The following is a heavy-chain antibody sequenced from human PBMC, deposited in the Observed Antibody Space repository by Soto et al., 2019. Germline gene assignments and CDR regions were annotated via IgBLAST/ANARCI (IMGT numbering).Heavy chain of an antibody. CDR1: GGSISSYY. D-gene: IGHD6-13*01. CDR3: ASFYSSSWYWDY. Sequence: SETLSLTCTVSGGSISSYYWSWIRQPPGKGLEWIGYIYYSGSTNYNPSLKSRVTISVDTSKNQFSLKLSSVTAADTAVYYCASFYSSSWYWDYWGQGTLVTVSS. V-gene: IGHV4-59*08. J-gene: IGHJ4*02. CDR2: IYYSGST.